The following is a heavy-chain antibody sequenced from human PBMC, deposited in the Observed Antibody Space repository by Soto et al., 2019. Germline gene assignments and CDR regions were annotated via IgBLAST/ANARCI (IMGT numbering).Heavy chain of an antibody. J-gene: IGHJ6*02. D-gene: IGHD5-18*01. CDR2: ISYDGSNK. V-gene: IGHV3-30-3*01. CDR1: GFTFSSYA. Sequence: TGGSLRLSCAASGFTFSSYAMHWVRQAPGKGLEWVAVISYDGSNKYYADSVKGRFTISRDNSKNTLYLQMNSLRAEDTAVYYCARTAMYLYYYYGMDVWGQGTTVTVSS. CDR3: ARTAMYLYYYYGMDV.